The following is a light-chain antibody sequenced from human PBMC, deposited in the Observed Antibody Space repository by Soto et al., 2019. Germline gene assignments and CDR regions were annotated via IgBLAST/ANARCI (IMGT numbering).Light chain of an antibody. V-gene: IGLV2-14*01. Sequence: QSALTQPASVSGSPGQSITISCTGTSSDVGGYNYVSWYQQHPGKAPKLMIYEVSNRPSGVSNRFSGSKSGNTASLTISGLQAEDEADYYCSSYISSSTGLFGTGTKLTVL. CDR2: EVS. CDR1: SSDVGGYNY. J-gene: IGLJ1*01. CDR3: SSYISSSTGL.